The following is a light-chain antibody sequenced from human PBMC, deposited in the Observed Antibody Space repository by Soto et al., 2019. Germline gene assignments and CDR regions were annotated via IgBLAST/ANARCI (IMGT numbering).Light chain of an antibody. CDR1: QSVSTS. CDR2: VAS. J-gene: IGKJ1*01. Sequence: EVVLTQSPATLSVSPGERATLSCRASQSVSTSLAWYQQKPGQAPRLLIFVASTRATGIPARFSGSGSGTEFTLTISSLQSEDFSVYYYQQDYNWPWTFGQGTKVDIK. V-gene: IGKV3-15*01. CDR3: QQDYNWPWT.